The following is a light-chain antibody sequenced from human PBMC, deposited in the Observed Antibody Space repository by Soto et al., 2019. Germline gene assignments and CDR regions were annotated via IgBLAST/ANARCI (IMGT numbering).Light chain of an antibody. V-gene: IGLV2-8*01. CDR2: GVT. CDR1: SSDVGGYNY. J-gene: IGLJ1*01. Sequence: LTQPPSASGSPGQSATISCTGTSSDVGGYNYVSWYQQHPGKAPKLMIYGVTKRPSGVPDRFSGSKSGNTASLTVSGLQAEDEAYYYCSSYAGSNNYVFGTGTKVTVL. CDR3: SSYAGSNNYV.